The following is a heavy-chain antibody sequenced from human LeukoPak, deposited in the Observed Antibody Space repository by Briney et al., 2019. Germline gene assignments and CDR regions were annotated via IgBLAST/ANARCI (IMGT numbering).Heavy chain of an antibody. D-gene: IGHD6-6*01. Sequence: GASVKVSCKASGYTFTSYAISWVRQAPGQGLEWMGRISPYNGNTTYAQKLQGRVTTTTDTSTSTAYMELRSLRSDDTAVYYCARAHGPSIAARTNWFDPWGQGTLVTVSS. CDR2: ISPYNGNT. CDR1: GYTFTSYA. V-gene: IGHV1-18*01. CDR3: ARAHGPSIAARTNWFDP. J-gene: IGHJ5*02.